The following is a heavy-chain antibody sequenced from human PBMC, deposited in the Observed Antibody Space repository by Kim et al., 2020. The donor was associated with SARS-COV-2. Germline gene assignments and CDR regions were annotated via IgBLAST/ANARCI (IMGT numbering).Heavy chain of an antibody. D-gene: IGHD3-22*01. CDR2: MYNSEST. V-gene: IGHV4-59*13. Sequence: SETLSLTCTVSGGSISNYYWSWIRQPPGKGLEWIGYMYNSESTNYNPSLKSRVTISVDTSKKQFSLRLSSVTAADTAVYFCARSLNYYDSSGFDYWGQGTLVTVSS. CDR1: GGSISNYY. CDR3: ARSLNYYDSSGFDY. J-gene: IGHJ4*02.